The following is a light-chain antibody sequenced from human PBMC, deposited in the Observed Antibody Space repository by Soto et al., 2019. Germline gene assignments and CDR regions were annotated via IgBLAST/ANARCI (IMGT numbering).Light chain of an antibody. Sequence: EIVMTQSPATLSVSPGGRATLSCRASQSVSSYLAWYQQRPGQPPRLLIYGASTRATGIPARFSGSGSGTEFSLTISSLRSEDFAVYYCQQYNTWPPKYTFGQGTKLEI. CDR1: QSVSSY. CDR2: GAS. V-gene: IGKV3-15*01. CDR3: QQYNTWPPKYT. J-gene: IGKJ2*01.